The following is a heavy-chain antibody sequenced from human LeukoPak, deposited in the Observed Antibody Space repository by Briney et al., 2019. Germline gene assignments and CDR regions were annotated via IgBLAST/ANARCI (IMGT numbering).Heavy chain of an antibody. CDR2: INPNSGGT. CDR3: AREVANVLLWFGEAHYYGMDV. CDR1: GYTFTGYY. Sequence: GASVKVSCKASGYTFTGYYMHWVRQAPGQGLEWMGWINPNSGGTNYAQKFQGRVTMTRDTSISTAYMELSRLRSDDTAVYYCAREVANVLLWFGEAHYYGMDVWGQGTTVTVSS. J-gene: IGHJ6*02. V-gene: IGHV1-2*02. D-gene: IGHD3-10*01.